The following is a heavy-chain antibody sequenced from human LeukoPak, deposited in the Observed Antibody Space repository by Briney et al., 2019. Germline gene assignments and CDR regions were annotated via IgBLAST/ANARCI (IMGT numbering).Heavy chain of an antibody. Sequence: GGSLTLSCAASGFTFSSYWMHWVRQAPGKGLVWVSRINSDGSVTNYADSVKGRFTISRDNAKNTLYLQMNSLRGEGTAVYYCARVPNWFDPWGQGTLVTVPS. CDR3: ARVPNWFDP. J-gene: IGHJ5*02. CDR1: GFTFSSYW. CDR2: INSDGSVT. V-gene: IGHV3-74*01.